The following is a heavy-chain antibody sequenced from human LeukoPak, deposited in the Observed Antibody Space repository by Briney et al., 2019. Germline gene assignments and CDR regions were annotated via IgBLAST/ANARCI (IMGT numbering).Heavy chain of an antibody. J-gene: IGHJ2*01. Sequence: PGGSLRLSCTAFGFTFSTYWMSWVRQAPGKGLEWVANIKHDGSEKYYVDSVKGRFTISRDNAEKSLYLQMNSLRAEDTAVYYCAKISCVSTDCYAGLWYFDLWGRGTLVTVSS. CDR2: IKHDGSEK. V-gene: IGHV3-7*01. D-gene: IGHD2-21*02. CDR3: AKISCVSTDCYAGLWYFDL. CDR1: GFTFSTYW.